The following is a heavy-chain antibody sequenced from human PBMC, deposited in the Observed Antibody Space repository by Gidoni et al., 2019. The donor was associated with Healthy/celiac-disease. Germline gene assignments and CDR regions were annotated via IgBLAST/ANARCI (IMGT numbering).Heavy chain of an antibody. CDR2: IKQDGREK. D-gene: IGHD3-9*01. V-gene: IGHV3-7*04. CDR3: AREGYDILTGVFDY. CDR1: GFTFSRYW. J-gene: IGHJ4*02. Sequence: EVQLVESGGGLVQPGGSRRLSWAASGFTFSRYWMSWVRQAPGKGLGGVAKIKQDGREKYYVDSVKGRFTISRDNAKNSLYLQMKSLRAEDTAVYYCAREGYDILTGVFDYWGQGTLVTVSS.